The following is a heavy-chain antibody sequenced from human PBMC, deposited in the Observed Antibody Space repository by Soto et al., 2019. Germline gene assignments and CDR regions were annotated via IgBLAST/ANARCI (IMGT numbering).Heavy chain of an antibody. J-gene: IGHJ6*02. V-gene: IGHV5-51*01. Sequence: GESLKISCKGSGYSFTSYWIGWVRQMPGKGLEWMGIIYPGDSDTRYSPSFQGQVTISADKSISTAYLQWSSLKASDTAMYYCARLTGTERVYYGMDVWGQGTTVTVSS. CDR3: ARLTGTERVYYGMDV. D-gene: IGHD7-27*01. CDR2: IYPGDSDT. CDR1: GYSFTSYW.